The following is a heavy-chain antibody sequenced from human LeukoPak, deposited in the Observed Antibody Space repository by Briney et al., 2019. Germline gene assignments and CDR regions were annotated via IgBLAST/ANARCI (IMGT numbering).Heavy chain of an antibody. D-gene: IGHD3-3*01. CDR1: GYTFTSYY. V-gene: IGHV1-46*03. CDR3: ARAAVYYDFWSGYYPPSFLDY. Sequence: ASVKASCKASGYTFTSYYMHWVRQAPGQGLEWMGIINPSGGSTSYAQKFQGRVTMTRDTSTSTVYMELSSLRSEDTAVYYCARAAVYYDFWSGYYPPSFLDYWGQGTLVTVSS. J-gene: IGHJ4*02. CDR2: INPSGGST.